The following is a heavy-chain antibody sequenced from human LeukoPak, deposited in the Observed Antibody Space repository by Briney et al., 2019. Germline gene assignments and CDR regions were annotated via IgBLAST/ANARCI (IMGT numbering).Heavy chain of an antibody. CDR3: ARARLTGYNINWLDP. V-gene: IGHV4-59*01. J-gene: IGHJ5*02. CDR1: GGSISSYY. CDR2: IYYSGST. D-gene: IGHD3-9*01. Sequence: PSETLSLTCTVSGGSISSYYWSWIRQPPGKGLEWIGYIYYSGSTNYNPSLKSRVTISVDTSKNQFSLKLSSVTAADTAVYYCARARLTGYNINWLDPWGQGTLVTVSS.